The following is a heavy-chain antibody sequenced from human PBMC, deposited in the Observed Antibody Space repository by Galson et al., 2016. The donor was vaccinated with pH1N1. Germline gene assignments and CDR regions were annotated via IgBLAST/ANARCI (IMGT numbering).Heavy chain of an antibody. CDR2: INPYDGNT. V-gene: IGHV1-18*01. J-gene: IGHJ5*02. CDR3: ARDTKIEGVTTGWFDP. CDR1: GYTFDMFG. D-gene: IGHD3-16*01. Sequence: SVKVSCKASGYTFDMFGISWVRQAPGRGLQWMGWINPYDGNTNYAQKFQGRVTLTTDTSTSTAYLELRSLRSDDTAVYYCARDTKIEGVTTGWFDPWGQGTLVTASS.